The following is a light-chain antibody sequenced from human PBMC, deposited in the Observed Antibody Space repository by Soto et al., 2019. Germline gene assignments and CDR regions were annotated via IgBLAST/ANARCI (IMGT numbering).Light chain of an antibody. V-gene: IGKV1-5*01. CDR2: DVF. Sequence: DIQMTQSPSSLSTSVGDRVTITCRASQSITYWLAWYQQKPGRAPKLLIYDVFNLQSGVPSRFSGSGSGTEFTLTSSSLQSDDSATYYCQQYHSFSFTFGLGTKLEIK. CDR1: QSITYW. J-gene: IGKJ2*01. CDR3: QQYHSFSFT.